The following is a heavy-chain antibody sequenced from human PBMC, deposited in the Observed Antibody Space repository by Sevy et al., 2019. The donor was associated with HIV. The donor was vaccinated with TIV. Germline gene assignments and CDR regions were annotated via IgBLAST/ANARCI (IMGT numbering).Heavy chain of an antibody. CDR2: ISWNSGRI. D-gene: IGHD3-22*01. Sequence: GGSLRLSCAASGFTFEDYALHWVRQVPGKGLEWVSGISWNSGRIGYADSVKGRLTISRDNAKNSLYLQMNSLRAEDTAFYYCATDRYYDSSGYFDAWGQGTLVTVSS. V-gene: IGHV3-9*01. CDR3: ATDRYYDSSGYFDA. CDR1: GFTFEDYA. J-gene: IGHJ4*02.